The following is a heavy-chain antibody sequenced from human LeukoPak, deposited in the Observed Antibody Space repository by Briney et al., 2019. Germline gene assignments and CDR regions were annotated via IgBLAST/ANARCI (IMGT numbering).Heavy chain of an antibody. CDR1: GFTFSSYS. CDR2: ISSSSSYI. CDR3: ARVGNCGGDCYSPYYYYYGMDV. Sequence: GGSLRLSCAASGFTFSSYSMNWVRQAPGKGLEWVSSISSSSSYIYYADSVKGRFTISRDNAKNSLHLQMNSLRAEDTAVYYCARVGNCGGDCYSPYYYYYGMDVWGQGTTVTVSS. J-gene: IGHJ6*02. D-gene: IGHD2-21*02. V-gene: IGHV3-21*01.